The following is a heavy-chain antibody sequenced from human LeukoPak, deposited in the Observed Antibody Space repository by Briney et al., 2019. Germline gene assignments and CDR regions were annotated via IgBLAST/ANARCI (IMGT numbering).Heavy chain of an antibody. CDR1: GYTFTSYY. CDR3: ARDRGSSGTPDY. V-gene: IGHV1-46*01. Sequence: ASVTVSCKASGYTFTSYYMHWVRQAPGQGLEWKGIINPSGGSTSYAQKFQGRVTMTRDTSTSTVYMELSSLRSEDTAVYYCARDRGSSGTPDYWGQGTLVTVSS. D-gene: IGHD3-22*01. J-gene: IGHJ4*02. CDR2: INPSGGST.